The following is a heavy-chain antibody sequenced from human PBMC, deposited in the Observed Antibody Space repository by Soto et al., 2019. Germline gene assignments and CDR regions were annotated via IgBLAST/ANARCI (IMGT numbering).Heavy chain of an antibody. CDR1: GYSFTSYW. J-gene: IGHJ5*02. D-gene: IGHD2-15*01. CDR2: IDPSDSYT. CDR3: ARQGDCSGGSCYTMGAWFDP. V-gene: IGHV5-10-1*01. Sequence: PGESLKISCKGSGYSFTSYWISWVRQMPGKGLEWMGRIDPSDSYTNYSPSFQGHVTISADKSISTAYLQWSSLKASDTAMYYCARQGDCSGGSCYTMGAWFDPWGQGTLVTVSS.